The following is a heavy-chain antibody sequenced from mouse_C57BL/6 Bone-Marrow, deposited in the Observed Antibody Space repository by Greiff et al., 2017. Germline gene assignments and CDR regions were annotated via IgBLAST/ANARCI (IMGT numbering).Heavy chain of an antibody. CDR2: IRSKSNNYAT. Sequence: GGGLVQPKGSLKLSCAASGFSFNTYAMNWVRQAPGKGLEWVARIRSKSNNYATYYADSVKDRFTISRDDSESMLYLQMNNLKTEDTAMYYCVRPHYYGSSWFAYWGQGTLVTVSA. D-gene: IGHD1-1*01. V-gene: IGHV10-1*01. J-gene: IGHJ3*01. CDR1: GFSFNTYA. CDR3: VRPHYYGSSWFAY.